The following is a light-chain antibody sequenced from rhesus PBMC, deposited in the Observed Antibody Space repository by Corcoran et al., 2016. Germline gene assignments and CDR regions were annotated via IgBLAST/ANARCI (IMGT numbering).Light chain of an antibody. V-gene: IGKV1-94*01. CDR3: QQDYNIPFT. CDR2: AAS. Sequence: DIQMTQSPSSLSASVGDRVTVTCRASQGINTELSWYQQKTGKAPTLLIYAASTLQPGVSSRFSGSGSGTDFTLTISSLQPEDVATYYCQQDYNIPFTFGPGTKLDIQ. CDR1: QGINTE. J-gene: IGKJ3*01.